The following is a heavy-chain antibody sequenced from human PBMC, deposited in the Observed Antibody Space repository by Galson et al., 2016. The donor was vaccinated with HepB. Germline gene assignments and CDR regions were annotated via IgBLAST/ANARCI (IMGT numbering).Heavy chain of an antibody. V-gene: IGHV1-69*10. CDR2: FLPVLGTT. CDR3: ARGRSGSHYCDSTAYYYAVDY. J-gene: IGHJ4*02. CDR1: GDDFENYA. Sequence: SVKVSCKASGDDFENYAFNWLRQAPGQGLEWVGQFLPVLGTTTYAATFRGRVTITRDTSARTAYMELSSLRSDDSAMYYCARGRSGSHYCDSTAYYYAVDYWGQGTLVTVSS. D-gene: IGHD3-22*01.